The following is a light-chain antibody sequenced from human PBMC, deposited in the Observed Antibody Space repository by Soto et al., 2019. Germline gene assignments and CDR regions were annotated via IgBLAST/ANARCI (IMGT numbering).Light chain of an antibody. Sequence: EIVMTQSPGTLSVSPGERATLSCRASQSVSVNLAWYQQKPGQAPRLLIYGVSTRATGIPARFSGSESGTDFTLTNSSLQSEDFAVYYCQEYNDWPFTFGPGTKVDIK. CDR1: QSVSVN. CDR2: GVS. V-gene: IGKV3-15*01. CDR3: QEYNDWPFT. J-gene: IGKJ3*01.